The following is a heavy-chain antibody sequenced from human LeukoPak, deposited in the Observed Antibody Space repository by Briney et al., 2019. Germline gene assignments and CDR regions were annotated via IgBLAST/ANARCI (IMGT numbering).Heavy chain of an antibody. CDR1: GYSFTSYW. V-gene: IGHV5-51*01. CDR2: IYPGDSDT. J-gene: IGHJ5*02. CDR3: ARDRRSSSWYNWFDP. Sequence: GESLKISCKGSGYSFTSYWIGWVRQMPGKGLEWMGIIYPGDSDTRYSPSFQGQVTISADKSISTAYLQWSSLKASDTAMYYCARDRRSSSWYNWFDPWGQGTLVTVSS. D-gene: IGHD6-13*01.